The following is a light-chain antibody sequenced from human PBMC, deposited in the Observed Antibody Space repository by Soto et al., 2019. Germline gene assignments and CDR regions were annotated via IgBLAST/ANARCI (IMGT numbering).Light chain of an antibody. Sequence: EIVLTQSPGTLSLSPGERATLSCRASQTLSSNYLSWYQQKPGQAPRLLIYGASSRATGIPDRFSGTGSGTNFTLTVSRLEAEDFAVYFCHQYGTSPALTFGGGTQVEIK. CDR2: GAS. J-gene: IGKJ4*01. CDR3: HQYGTSPALT. V-gene: IGKV3-20*01. CDR1: QTLSSNY.